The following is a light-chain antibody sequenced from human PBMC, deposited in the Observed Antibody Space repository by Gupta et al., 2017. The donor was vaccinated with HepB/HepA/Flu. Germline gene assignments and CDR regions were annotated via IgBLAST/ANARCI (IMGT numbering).Light chain of an antibody. J-gene: IGKJ3*01. CDR2: DAS. CDR3: HRRSSFFT. CDR1: QSVASY. V-gene: IGKV3D-11*02. Sequence: EIVLTQSPATLSLSPGERATLSCRDSQSVASYLAWYQQKPGQAPRLIIYDASNRATGNTDRFSGRGEVKDFTHTSSCREHEDFAVYYGHRRSSFFTFGHGTNVAIK.